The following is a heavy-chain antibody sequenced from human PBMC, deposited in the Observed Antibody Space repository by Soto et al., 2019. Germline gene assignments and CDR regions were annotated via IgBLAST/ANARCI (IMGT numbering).Heavy chain of an antibody. Sequence: QVQLVQSGAEVKKPGSSVKVSCKASGGTFSNDIITWVRQAPGQGLEWMGRIIPLLDIATYAPKFQGRVTSTADKSTSTAYMELNSLRSEDTAVYYCVRDSPIGSTFSGYDGIDYWGQGTLVTVSS. J-gene: IGHJ4*02. CDR3: VRDSPIGSTFSGYDGIDY. CDR1: GGTFSNDI. V-gene: IGHV1-69*08. CDR2: IIPLLDIA. D-gene: IGHD5-12*01.